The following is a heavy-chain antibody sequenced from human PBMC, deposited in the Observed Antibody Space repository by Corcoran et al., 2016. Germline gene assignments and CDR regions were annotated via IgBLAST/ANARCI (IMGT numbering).Heavy chain of an antibody. CDR3: VRGRYYYDSSCYLAIDI. V-gene: IGHV1-3*01. CDR1: GYTFTSYA. Sequence: QVQLVQSGAEVKKPGASVKVSCKASGYTFTSYAMHWVRQSPGQRLAWMGWINAGNGNTKYSQKFQGRVTITRDTSASTAYMELRSLRSEDTAGYYCVRGRYYYDSSCYLAIDIWGQGTMITCSS. CDR2: INAGNGNT. D-gene: IGHD3-22*01. J-gene: IGHJ3*02.